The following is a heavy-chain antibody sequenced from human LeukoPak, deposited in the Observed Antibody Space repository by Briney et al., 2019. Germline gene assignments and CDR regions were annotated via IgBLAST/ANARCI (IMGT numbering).Heavy chain of an antibody. CDR1: GYTFTGYY. V-gene: IGHV1-2*02. D-gene: IGHD5-12*01. J-gene: IGHJ4*02. CDR2: ISPNSGGT. Sequence: ASVTVSCKASGYTFTGYYMHWVRQAPGQGLEWMGWISPNSGGTNYAHKFQGRVTMTRDTSISTAYMELSSLRSDDTAVYYCAKDRAVATIGGVDYWGQGTLVTVSS. CDR3: AKDRAVATIGGVDY.